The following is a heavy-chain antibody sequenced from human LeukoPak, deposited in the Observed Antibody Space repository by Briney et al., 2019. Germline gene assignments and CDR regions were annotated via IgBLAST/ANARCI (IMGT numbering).Heavy chain of an antibody. CDR3: ARATAWELLQSHHPYFDY. Sequence: SVTVSCTASGGTFSSYAISWVRQAPGQGLEWMGGIISIFGTANYAQKFQGRVTITADESTSTAYMELSSLRSEDTAVYYCARATAWELLQSHHPYFDYWGQGTLVTVSS. V-gene: IGHV1-69*13. CDR2: IISIFGTA. D-gene: IGHD1-26*01. J-gene: IGHJ4*02. CDR1: GGTFSSYA.